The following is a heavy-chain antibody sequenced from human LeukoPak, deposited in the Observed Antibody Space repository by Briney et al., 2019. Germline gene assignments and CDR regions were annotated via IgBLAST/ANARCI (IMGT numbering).Heavy chain of an antibody. CDR1: GYTFTSYD. D-gene: IGHD5-18*01. CDR2: MNPNSGNT. CDR3: ARGRDTAMVTSTFDP. V-gene: IGHV1-8*03. Sequence: ASVKVSCKASGYTFTSYDINWVRQATGQGLEWMGWMNPNSGNTGYAQKFQGRVTITRNASISTAYMELSSLRSEDTAVYYCARGRDTAMVTSTFDPWGQGTLVTVSS. J-gene: IGHJ5*02.